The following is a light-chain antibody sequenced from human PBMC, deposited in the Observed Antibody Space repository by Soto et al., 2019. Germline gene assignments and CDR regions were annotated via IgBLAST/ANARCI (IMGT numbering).Light chain of an antibody. V-gene: IGLV2-14*02. CDR1: SSDVGRYNL. J-gene: IGLJ3*02. CDR3: ISYIPSTTTHWV. CDR2: EVD. Sequence: QSVLTQPASVSGSPGQSLSISCTGASSDVGRYNLVSWYQQHPGKAPKLIIHEVDKRPSGVSHRFSGSKSGDTASLTISGLQAEDEADYYCISYIPSTTTHWVFGGGTKLTVL.